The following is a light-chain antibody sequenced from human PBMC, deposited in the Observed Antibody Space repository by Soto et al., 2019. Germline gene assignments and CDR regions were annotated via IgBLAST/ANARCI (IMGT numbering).Light chain of an antibody. Sequence: EIVLTQSPGTLSLSPGERATLSCRASQSVSSSYLAWYQQKPGQAPRLLIYGASSRPTGIPDRFSGSGSGTDFTLTIIRLEPEDFAVYHCQQYGNAPPTFGQGTKVDIK. J-gene: IGKJ1*01. CDR2: GAS. V-gene: IGKV3-20*01. CDR3: QQYGNAPPT. CDR1: QSVSSSY.